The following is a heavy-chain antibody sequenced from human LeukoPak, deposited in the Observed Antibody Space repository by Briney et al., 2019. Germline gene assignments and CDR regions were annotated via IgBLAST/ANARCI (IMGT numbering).Heavy chain of an antibody. D-gene: IGHD3-16*01. V-gene: IGHV3-30-3*01. Sequence: GGSLRLSCAASGFTFSSYAMHWVRQAPGKGLEWVAVISYDGSNKYYADSVKGRFTISRDNSKNTLYLQMNSLRAEDTAVYYCARDFLRGSPDFFDYWGQGTLVTVSS. CDR3: ARDFLRGSPDFFDY. CDR1: GFTFSSYA. J-gene: IGHJ4*02. CDR2: ISYDGSNK.